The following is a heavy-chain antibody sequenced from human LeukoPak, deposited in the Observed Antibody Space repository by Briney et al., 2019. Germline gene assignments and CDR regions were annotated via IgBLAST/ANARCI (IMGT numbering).Heavy chain of an antibody. CDR3: ARDTLAGAFDI. D-gene: IGHD2-15*01. V-gene: IGHV4-59*12. CDR1: GGSISSYY. J-gene: IGHJ3*02. Sequence: SETLSLTCTVSGGSISSYYWSWIRQPPGKGLEWIGYIYYSGSTNYNPSLKSRVTISVDTSKNQFSLKLSSVTAADTAVYYCARDTLAGAFDIWGQGTMVTVSS. CDR2: IYYSGST.